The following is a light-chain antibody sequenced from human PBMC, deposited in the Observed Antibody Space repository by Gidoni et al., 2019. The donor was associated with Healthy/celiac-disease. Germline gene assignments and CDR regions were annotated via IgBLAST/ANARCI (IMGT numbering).Light chain of an antibody. CDR3: QSADSSGTYV. CDR1: ALPKQQ. V-gene: IGLV3-25*03. J-gene: IGLJ1*01. Sequence: SYELTQPPSVSVSPGQTARNTCSGDALPKQQAYLYQQKPGQAPVLVIYKDSERPSGIPERFSGSSSGTTVTLTISGVQAEDEADDYCQSADSSGTYVFGTGTKVTVL. CDR2: KDS.